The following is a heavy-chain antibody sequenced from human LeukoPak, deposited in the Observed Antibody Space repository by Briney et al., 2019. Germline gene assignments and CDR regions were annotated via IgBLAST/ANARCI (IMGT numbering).Heavy chain of an antibody. J-gene: IGHJ6*03. CDR2: IYTSGST. CDR3: ARMGWSGFHYYYMDV. D-gene: IGHD3-3*01. CDR1: GGSISSGSYY. Sequence: PSQTLSLTCTVSGGSISSGSYYWSWIRQPAGKGLEWIGRIYTSGSTNYNPSLKSRVTMSVDTSKNHFSLKLSSVTAADTAVYFCARMGWSGFHYYYMDVWGKGTTVTVSS. V-gene: IGHV4-61*02.